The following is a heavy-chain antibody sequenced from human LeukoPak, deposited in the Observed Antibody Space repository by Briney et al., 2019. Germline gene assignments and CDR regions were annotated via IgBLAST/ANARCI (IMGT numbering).Heavy chain of an antibody. CDR2: VNLQGST. CDR3: AREGGPYRPIDY. V-gene: IGHV4-4*02. Sequence: SGTLSLTCGVSGGSISDTNWWTWFRQPPGKGLEWIGEVNLQGSTNYNPSLKSRVAISVDKSENHISLKLTSVTAADTAVYYCAREGGPYRPIDYSGQGTLVTVAS. J-gene: IGHJ4*02. CDR1: GGSISDTNW.